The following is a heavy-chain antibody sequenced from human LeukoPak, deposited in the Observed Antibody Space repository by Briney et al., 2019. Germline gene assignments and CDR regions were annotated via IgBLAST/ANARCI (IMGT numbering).Heavy chain of an antibody. V-gene: IGHV4-59*01. J-gene: IGHJ4*02. CDR3: ARGSSWSYYFDY. Sequence: PSETLSLTCAVSGDSISSYYWSWIRQPPGKGLEWIGYFHYSGGTNYSPSLKSRVTISIDTSKNQFSLKVSSVTAADTAVYYCARGSSWSYYFDYWGQGTLVTVSS. CDR1: GDSISSYY. D-gene: IGHD6-13*01. CDR2: FHYSGGT.